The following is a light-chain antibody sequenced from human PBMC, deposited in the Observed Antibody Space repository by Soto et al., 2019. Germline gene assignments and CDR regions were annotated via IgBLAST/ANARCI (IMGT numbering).Light chain of an antibody. CDR2: DAS. Sequence: DIQMTQSPSSLSASVGDRVTITCQATQGISNYLNWYQQKPGKAPKLLIYDASNLETGVPSRFSGSESGTDFTFTISSLQPEDFATYYCQQYHNLVTFGGGTKVEIK. V-gene: IGKV1-33*01. CDR1: QGISNY. CDR3: QQYHNLVT. J-gene: IGKJ4*01.